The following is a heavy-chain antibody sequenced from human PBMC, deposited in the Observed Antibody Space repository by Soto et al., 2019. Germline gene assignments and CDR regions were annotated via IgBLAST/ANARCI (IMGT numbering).Heavy chain of an antibody. CDR3: ARSVVVPTAPDY. CDR2: INAGNGNT. V-gene: IGHV1-3*01. J-gene: IGHJ4*02. CDR1: GYTFTSYA. Sequence: QVQLVQSGAEVKKPGASVKVSCKASGYTFTSYAMHWVRQAPGQRLEWMGWINAGNGNTKYSQKFQGRVTITRDTSASTAYMELSRLRSEDTAVYYCARSVVVPTAPDYWGQGTLVTVSS. D-gene: IGHD2-2*01.